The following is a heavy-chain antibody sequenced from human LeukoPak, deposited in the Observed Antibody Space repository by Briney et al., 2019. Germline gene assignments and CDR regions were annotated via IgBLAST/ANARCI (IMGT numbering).Heavy chain of an antibody. CDR1: GYTFSDYC. J-gene: IGHJ4*02. CDR2: IIPKSGGT. D-gene: IGHD3-16*01. CDR3: ARDALRFGGLPDY. Sequence: ASVKVSCKSSGYTFSDYCLHWVRQAPGQGPEWMGWIIPKSGGTKYAQKFQGRVTMTRDTSISTAYMELSSLRSDDTAVYYCARDALRFGGLPDYWGQGTLVTVSS. V-gene: IGHV1-2*02.